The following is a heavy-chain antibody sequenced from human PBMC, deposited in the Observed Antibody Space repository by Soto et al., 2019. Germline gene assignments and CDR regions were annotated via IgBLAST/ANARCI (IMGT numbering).Heavy chain of an antibody. Sequence: SETLSLTCTVSGGSISSGGYYWSWIRQHPGKGLEWIGYIYYSGSTYYNPSLKSRVTISVDTSKNQFSLKLSSVTAADTAVYYCARDLWSGLRGPYYYYGMDVWGQGTTVTVSS. D-gene: IGHD3-3*01. V-gene: IGHV4-31*03. CDR1: GGSISSGGYY. CDR3: ARDLWSGLRGPYYYYGMDV. J-gene: IGHJ6*02. CDR2: IYYSGST.